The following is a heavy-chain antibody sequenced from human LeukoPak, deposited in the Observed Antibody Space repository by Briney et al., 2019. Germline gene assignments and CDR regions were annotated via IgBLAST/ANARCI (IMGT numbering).Heavy chain of an antibody. J-gene: IGHJ4*02. Sequence: PSETLSLTCTVSGGSISSYYWSWIRQPPGKGLEWIGYIYYSGSTNYNPSLKSRVTISVDTSKNQFSLKLSSVTAADTAVYYCGRKVTIFRTYYFDYGGRGPRVTVS. CDR1: GGSISSYY. CDR3: GRKVTIFRTYYFDY. D-gene: IGHD4-11*01. V-gene: IGHV4-59*08. CDR2: IYYSGST.